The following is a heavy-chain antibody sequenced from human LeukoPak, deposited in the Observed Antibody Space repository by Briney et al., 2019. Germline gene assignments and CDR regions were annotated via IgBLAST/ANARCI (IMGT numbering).Heavy chain of an antibody. CDR2: IYHSGST. J-gene: IGHJ5*02. Sequence: SETLSLTCTVSGYSISSGYYWGWIRQPPGKGLEWIGSIYHSGSTYYNPSLKSRVTMSLDASKNQFSLELNSVTPADTAVYYCARGGNYWPQWWFDPWGRGTLVSVSS. CDR1: GYSISSGYY. D-gene: IGHD1-26*01. CDR3: ARGGNYWPQWWFDP. V-gene: IGHV4-38-2*02.